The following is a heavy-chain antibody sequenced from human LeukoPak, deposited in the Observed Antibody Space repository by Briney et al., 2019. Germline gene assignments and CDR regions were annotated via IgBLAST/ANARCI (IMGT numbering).Heavy chain of an antibody. D-gene: IGHD4-17*01. Sequence: PGGSLRLSCAASGFTFNTYGMSWVRRSPGKRLEWVSAISGSGGTTFLADFVQGRFTVSRDNSKNTVYLQMNSLRAEDTAVYYCARASTTVPNLLDYWGQGTLVTVSS. V-gene: IGHV3-23*01. CDR1: GFTFNTYG. CDR2: ISGSGGTT. J-gene: IGHJ4*02. CDR3: ARASTTVPNLLDY.